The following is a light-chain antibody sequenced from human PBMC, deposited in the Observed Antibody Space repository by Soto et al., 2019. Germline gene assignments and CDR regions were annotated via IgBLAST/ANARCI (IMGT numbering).Light chain of an antibody. CDR3: LQDHDYPHT. J-gene: IGKJ1*01. V-gene: IGKV1-6*01. CDR1: QGVGDD. Sequence: AIQMTQSPSSLSASVGDRVTITCRASQGVGDDLGWYQQRPGKAPKVLIYAASTLQSGVPSRFSGSGSGTFFTLTISSLHPDDSATYYCLQDHDYPHTFGQGTKVEIK. CDR2: AAS.